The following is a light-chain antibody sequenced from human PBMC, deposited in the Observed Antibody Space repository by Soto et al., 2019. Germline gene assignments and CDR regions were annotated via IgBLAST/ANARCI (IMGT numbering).Light chain of an antibody. CDR3: QQYDNLPIT. Sequence: DIQMTHAPSSMSASVGDRVTITCQSSQDISNYLNWYQQKPGKAPKLLIYDASNLETAVPSRFSGSGSGTDFTFTISSLQPEDIATYYCQQYDNLPITFGQGTLLENK. CDR1: QDISNY. CDR2: DAS. V-gene: IGKV1-33*01. J-gene: IGKJ5*01.